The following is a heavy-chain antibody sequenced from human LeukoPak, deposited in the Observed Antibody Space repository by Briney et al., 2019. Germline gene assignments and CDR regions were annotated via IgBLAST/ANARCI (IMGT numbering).Heavy chain of an antibody. CDR1: GFTVSSNY. J-gene: IGHJ4*02. CDR2: IYIGGST. D-gene: IGHD3-10*01. Sequence: PGGSLRLSCAASGFTVSSNYMTWVRQAPGKGLEWVSVIYIGGSTYYGDSVKGRFTISRDNSKNTLFLQMNSLRAEDTAVYYCARLAPNYNGSGSSYRYFDYWGQGTLVTVSS. V-gene: IGHV3-53*01. CDR3: ARLAPNYNGSGSSYRYFDY.